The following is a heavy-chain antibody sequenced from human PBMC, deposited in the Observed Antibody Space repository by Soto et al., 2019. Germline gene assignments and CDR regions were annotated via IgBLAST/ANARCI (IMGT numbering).Heavy chain of an antibody. CDR2: ISYDGSNK. D-gene: IGHD6-19*01. Sequence: GSLRLSCAASRFTFSSYAMYWVRQAPGKGLEWVAVISYDGSNKYYADSVKGRFTISRDNSKNTLYLQMNSLRTEDTAVYYCARGSVAGNRYYYGVDVWGQGTTVTVSS. CDR1: RFTFSSYA. V-gene: IGHV3-30-3*01. CDR3: ARGSVAGNRYYYGVDV. J-gene: IGHJ6*02.